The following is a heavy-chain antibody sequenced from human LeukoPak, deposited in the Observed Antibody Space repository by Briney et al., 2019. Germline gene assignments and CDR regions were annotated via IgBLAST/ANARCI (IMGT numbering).Heavy chain of an antibody. V-gene: IGHV5-51*01. J-gene: IGHJ6*02. D-gene: IGHD6-13*01. CDR2: IYPGDSDT. CDR1: GYSFTSYW. CDR3: ARREGAADLWDYYYGMDV. Sequence: GASLKISCKGSGYSFTSYWIGWVRQMPGKGLEWMGIIYPGDSDTRYSPSFQGQVTISADKSISPAYLQWSSLKASDTAMYYCARREGAADLWDYYYGMDVWGQGTTVTVSS.